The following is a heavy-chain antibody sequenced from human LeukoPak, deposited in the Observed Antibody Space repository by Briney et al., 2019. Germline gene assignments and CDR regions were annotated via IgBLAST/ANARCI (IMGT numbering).Heavy chain of an antibody. CDR3: ARRGRDGYNTYYFDY. Sequence: GESLKISCKASGYSFTNYWIGWVRQMPGKALEWMAIIYPGDSDTRYNPSFRGQVTISADKSITTAYLQWSSLKASDTAMYYCARRGRDGYNTYYFDYWGQGTLVTVSS. CDR1: GYSFTNYW. D-gene: IGHD5-24*01. J-gene: IGHJ4*02. V-gene: IGHV5-51*01. CDR2: IYPGDSDT.